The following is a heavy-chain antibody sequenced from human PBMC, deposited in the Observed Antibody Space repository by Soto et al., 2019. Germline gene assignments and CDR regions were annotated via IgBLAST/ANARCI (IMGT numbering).Heavy chain of an antibody. CDR2: ISLSSSTI. V-gene: IGHV3-48*01. CDR1: GFTFSSYN. CDR3: ATDSWNYYYYMDV. J-gene: IGHJ6*03. Sequence: EVQLVESGGGLVQPGGSLRLSCAASGFTFSSYNMNWVRQAPGKGLEWISDISLSSSTIFYADSVKGRFTISRDNAKNSLYLQMNSLRAEDTAVYYCATDSWNYYYYMDVWCNGTPVTVSS. D-gene: IGHD1-1*01.